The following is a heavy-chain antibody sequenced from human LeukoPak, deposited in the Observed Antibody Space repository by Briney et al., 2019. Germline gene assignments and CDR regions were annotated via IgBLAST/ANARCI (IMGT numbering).Heavy chain of an antibody. J-gene: IGHJ4*02. CDR3: ARDLSYSGYDSLY. CDR1: GFTFSSYS. D-gene: IGHD5-12*01. V-gene: IGHV3-48*01. CDR2: ISSSSSTI. Sequence: PGGSLRLSCAAFGFTFSSYSMNWVRQAPGKGLEWVSYISSSSSTIYYADSVKGRFTISRDNAKNSLYLQMNSLRAEDTAVYYCARDLSYSGYDSLYWGQGTLVTVSS.